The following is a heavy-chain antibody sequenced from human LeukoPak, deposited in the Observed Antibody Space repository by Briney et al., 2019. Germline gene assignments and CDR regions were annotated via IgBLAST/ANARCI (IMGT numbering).Heavy chain of an antibody. V-gene: IGHV3-30*02. CDR2: IRYDGSNK. J-gene: IGHJ5*02. D-gene: IGHD3-22*01. CDR3: AKDVDTMIVVVIPTFDP. Sequence: GGSLRLSCVGSGFMFSTYNMNWVRQAPGKGLEWVAFIRYDGSNKYYADSVKGRFTISRDNSKNTLYLQMNSLRAEDTAVYYCAKDVDTMIVVVIPTFDPWGQGTLVTVSS. CDR1: GFMFSTYN.